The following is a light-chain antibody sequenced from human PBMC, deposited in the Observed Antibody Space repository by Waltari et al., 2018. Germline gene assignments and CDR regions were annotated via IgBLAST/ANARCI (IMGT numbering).Light chain of an antibody. Sequence: QSALTQPASVSGSPGPSITISCSGTSSDVGSYNLVSWFQQYPDKAPKLIIFEVNNRPSGVSNRFSGSKSGNTASLTISGLQAEDEADYYCCSYAGSGIYVFGTGAKVTVL. V-gene: IGLV2-23*02. CDR1: SSDVGSYNL. CDR3: CSYAGSGIYV. J-gene: IGLJ1*01. CDR2: EVN.